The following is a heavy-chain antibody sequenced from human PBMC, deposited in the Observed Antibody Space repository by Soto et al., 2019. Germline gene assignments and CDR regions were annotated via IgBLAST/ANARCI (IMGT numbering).Heavy chain of an antibody. CDR1: GLSLRKTGVG. V-gene: IGHV2-5*02. CDR2: LYWDDDK. D-gene: IGHD2-21*02. CDR3: VQNRCGGDCRENYSSHAYDGLDG. J-gene: IGHJ6*02. Sequence: QITLKESGPTLVKPTQPLTLTCTVSGLSLRKTGVGVGGVRQPPGKALEWLPHLYWDDDKRYSPSLKSKRTSTKDISEKHVVLTITNKDTVDTATYYCVQNRCGGDCRENYSSHAYDGLDGWGQGTTVTVSS.